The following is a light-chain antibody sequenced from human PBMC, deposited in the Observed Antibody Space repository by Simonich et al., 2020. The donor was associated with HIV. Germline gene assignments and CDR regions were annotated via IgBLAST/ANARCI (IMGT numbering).Light chain of an antibody. CDR1: QSITTY. J-gene: IGKJ2*01. V-gene: IGKV1-39*01. Sequence: DIQMTQSPSSLSASLGDSVTITCPASQSITTYLNCYQHKPRKAPKLLIYAASSLQGGVPSRFSGSGSGTDFTLTISSLQPEDFATYYCQQSYITLPYTFGQGTKLEIK. CDR3: QQSYITLPYT. CDR2: AAS.